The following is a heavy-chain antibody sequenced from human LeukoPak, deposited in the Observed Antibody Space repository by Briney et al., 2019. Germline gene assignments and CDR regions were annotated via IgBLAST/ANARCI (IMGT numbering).Heavy chain of an antibody. J-gene: IGHJ4*02. CDR2: IISDSGGT. CDR1: GYTFTGYY. Sequence: ASMKVSCKASGYTFTGYYIHWIRQAPGQGLEWMGWIISDSGGTNYARKFQGRVTMTRDTSISTTYMELSRLGADDTAVYYCARAPLGIADTLDWGQGTLVTVSS. D-gene: IGHD7-27*01. V-gene: IGHV1-2*02. CDR3: ARAPLGIADTLD.